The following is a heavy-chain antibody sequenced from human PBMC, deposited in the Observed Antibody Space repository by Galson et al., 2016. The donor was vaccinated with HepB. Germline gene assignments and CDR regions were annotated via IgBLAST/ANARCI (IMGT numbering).Heavy chain of an antibody. CDR3: ARDRGFYSSTWD. CDR1: GFTFSSYA. Sequence: SLRLPCAASGFTFSSYAMSWVRQAPGKGLEWVSSISGDGAPYYVDSMKGRFTISRDNSKDTLYLQMISLRAEDTAVYYCARDRGFYSSTWDWGQGTLVTVSS. V-gene: IGHV3-23*01. J-gene: IGHJ4*02. D-gene: IGHD2-2*01. CDR2: ISGDGAP.